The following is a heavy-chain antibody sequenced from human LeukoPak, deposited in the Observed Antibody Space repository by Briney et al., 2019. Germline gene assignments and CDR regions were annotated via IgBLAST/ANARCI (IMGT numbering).Heavy chain of an antibody. D-gene: IGHD6-19*01. Sequence: PGGSLRLSCAASGFTFSRYWMTWVRQAPGKGLEWVANIKEDGSEKYYVDSVKGRFTISRDNAKNLLFLQMNSLRADDTAVYYCARELTNGSGWGDWGQGTLVTVSS. V-gene: IGHV3-7*01. CDR3: ARELTNGSGWGD. J-gene: IGHJ4*02. CDR1: GFTFSRYW. CDR2: IKEDGSEK.